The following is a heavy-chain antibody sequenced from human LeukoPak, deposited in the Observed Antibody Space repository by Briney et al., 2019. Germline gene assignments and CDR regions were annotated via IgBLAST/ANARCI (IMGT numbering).Heavy chain of an antibody. Sequence: ASVKVSCKASGYTFTTYGISWVRQAPGQGLEWVGWINADSGNTNYAQNLHDRLTMTTDTSTNTVYMELRDLTSDDTAVYYCARVLGSSGWSPTQYFQHWGQGTLVTVSS. CDR1: GYTFTTYG. CDR3: ARVLGSSGWSPTQYFQH. J-gene: IGHJ1*01. CDR2: INADSGNT. D-gene: IGHD6-19*01. V-gene: IGHV1-18*01.